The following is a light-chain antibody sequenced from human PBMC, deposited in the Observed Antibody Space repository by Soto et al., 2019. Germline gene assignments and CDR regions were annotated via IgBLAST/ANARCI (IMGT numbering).Light chain of an antibody. Sequence: NASWEPPGSLSLYKRERPTRSCSASQSVTSSYLAWYQQKPGQAPRLLIYGASSRATGIPDRFSGSGSGTDFTLTFCRLEPEDSAVYYCQQYDTSRMPVGEGTKVDI. CDR1: QSVTSSY. J-gene: IGKJ1*01. CDR3: QQYDTSRMP. V-gene: IGKV3-20*01. CDR2: GAS.